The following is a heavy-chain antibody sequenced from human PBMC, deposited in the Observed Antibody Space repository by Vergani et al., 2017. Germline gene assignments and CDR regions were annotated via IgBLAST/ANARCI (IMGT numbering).Heavy chain of an antibody. CDR2: VFHLGTL. J-gene: IGHJ4*02. CDR1: GVSITGGNY. CDR3: VRDFHSRGPFDF. D-gene: IGHD4-11*01. V-gene: IGHV4-38-2*02. Sequence: QVQFQESGPGLLRPSETLSLTCRVSGVSITGGNYWGWVRQSPVSGLEWLGSVFHLGTLYYNPSLQSRVTISMDANNHFSLNLTSVTAADTAVYYCVRDFHSRGPFDFWGQGSLVTVAS.